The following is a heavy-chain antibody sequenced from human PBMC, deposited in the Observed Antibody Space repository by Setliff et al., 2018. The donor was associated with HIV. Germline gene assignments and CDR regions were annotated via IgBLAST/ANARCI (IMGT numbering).Heavy chain of an antibody. Sequence: SVKVSCKASGDAFTDYYIHWVRQAPGQGLEWMGGIIPMFGAANYAQKFQGRVTITTDASTSAAYMELSSLRSEDTAVYYCTRQTYYYGSGRYFPPDYWGQGTLVTVSS. D-gene: IGHD3-10*01. CDR1: GDAFTDYY. V-gene: IGHV1-69*05. J-gene: IGHJ4*02. CDR2: IIPMFGAA. CDR3: TRQTYYYGSGRYFPPDY.